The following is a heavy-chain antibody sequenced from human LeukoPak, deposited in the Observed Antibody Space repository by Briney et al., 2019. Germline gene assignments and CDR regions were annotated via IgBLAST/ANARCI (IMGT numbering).Heavy chain of an antibody. V-gene: IGHV4-59*12. J-gene: IGHJ4*02. D-gene: IGHD3-10*01. CDR1: GGSISSYY. CDR3: ARVRNLVRGVIHDY. Sequence: SETLSLTCTVSGGSISSYYWSWIRQPPGKGLEWIGYIYNSGRTNYNPSLKSRVTMSVDTSKNQFSLKLSSVTAADTAVYYCARVRNLVRGVIHDYWGQGTLVTVSS. CDR2: IYNSGRT.